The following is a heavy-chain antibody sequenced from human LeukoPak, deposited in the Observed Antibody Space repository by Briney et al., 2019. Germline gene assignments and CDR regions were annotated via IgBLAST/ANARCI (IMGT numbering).Heavy chain of an antibody. CDR1: GFTFSSYW. V-gene: IGHV3-7*01. CDR3: AKDVRDYDFWSGYYPASYYMDV. Sequence: GGSLRLSCAASGFTFSSYWMTWVRQAPGKGLGWVANIKYEGSEQYYVDSVKGRFIISRDNARNSLYLQMNSLRAEDTAVYYCAKDVRDYDFWSGYYPASYYMDVWGKGTTVTVSS. D-gene: IGHD3-3*01. CDR2: IKYEGSEQ. J-gene: IGHJ6*03.